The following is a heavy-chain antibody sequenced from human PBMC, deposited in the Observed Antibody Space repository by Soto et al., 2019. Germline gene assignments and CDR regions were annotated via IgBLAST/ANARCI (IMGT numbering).Heavy chain of an antibody. Sequence: SETLSLTCTVSGGSISSSSYYWGWIRQPPGKGLEWIGSIYYSGSTYYNPSLKSRVTISVDTSKNQFSLKLSSVTAADTAVYYCARRTWDAYYFDYWGQGTLVTVSS. CDR1: GGSISSSSYY. D-gene: IGHD1-26*01. J-gene: IGHJ4*02. CDR2: IYYSGST. V-gene: IGHV4-39*01. CDR3: ARRTWDAYYFDY.